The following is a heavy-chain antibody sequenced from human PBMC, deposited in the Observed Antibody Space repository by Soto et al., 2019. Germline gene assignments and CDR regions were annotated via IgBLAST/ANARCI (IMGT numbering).Heavy chain of an antibody. CDR2: IKSKPDGGTI. Sequence: WGSLRLSCVGSEFTFTNSWVNWFRQAPGTGLEWVGRIKSKPDGGTIDYAAPVKGRFTISRDDSKNTLHLQMNSLKIEDTAVYCCAIGWYFDYWGQVTQFTVSS. J-gene: IGHJ4*02. CDR3: AIGWYFDY. CDR1: EFTFTNSW. V-gene: IGHV3-15*01.